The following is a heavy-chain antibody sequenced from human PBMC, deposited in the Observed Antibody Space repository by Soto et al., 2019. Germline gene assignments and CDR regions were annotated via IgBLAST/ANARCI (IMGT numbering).Heavy chain of an antibody. CDR2: TYYTSQWNN. Sequence: QXLTLTSEISGDXVSSNSVTWNWIRQSPSRGLEWLGNTYYTSQWNNVYEGSVKSRIAINPDTSNNQLYLQLNYVTTEDAAVYYCARQWYSSGCIGYDIWGQGTIGTVS. CDR1: GDXVSSNSVT. V-gene: IGHV6-1*01. CDR3: ARQWYSSGCIGYDI. J-gene: IGHJ3*02. D-gene: IGHD6-19*01.